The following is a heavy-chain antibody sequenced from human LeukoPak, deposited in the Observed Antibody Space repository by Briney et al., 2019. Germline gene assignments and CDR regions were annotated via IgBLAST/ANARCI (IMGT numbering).Heavy chain of an antibody. V-gene: IGHV1-8*01. CDR2: MNPNSGHT. J-gene: IGHJ4*02. D-gene: IGHD3-10*01. CDR1: GYTFTSYD. CDR3: ARWEMVRGVMGY. Sequence: ASVKVSCKASGYTFTSYDINWVRQATGQGLEWMGWMNPNSGHTGYAQKFQGRVTMTRNTSITTAYMELSSLRSDDTAVYYCARWEMVRGVMGYWGQGTLVTVSS.